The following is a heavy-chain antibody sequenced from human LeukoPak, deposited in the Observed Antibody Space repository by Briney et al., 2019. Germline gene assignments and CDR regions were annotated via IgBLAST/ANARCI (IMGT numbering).Heavy chain of an antibody. Sequence: GGSLRLSCAASRFTLSTYWMSWVRQAPGKGLEWVAHIKQDGSQEYYVASVKGRFTISRDSAKTSLYLPMNSLRAEDTAVYYCARGVPYDSWSGPHYSDYWGQGTLVTVSS. J-gene: IGHJ4*02. CDR1: RFTLSTYW. V-gene: IGHV3-7*01. D-gene: IGHD3-3*01. CDR2: IKQDGSQE. CDR3: ARGVPYDSWSGPHYSDY.